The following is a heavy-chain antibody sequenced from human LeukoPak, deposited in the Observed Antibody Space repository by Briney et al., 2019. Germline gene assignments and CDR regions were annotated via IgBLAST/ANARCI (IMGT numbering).Heavy chain of an antibody. V-gene: IGHV3-23*01. CDR1: GFTFSSYA. D-gene: IGHD1-26*01. CDR2: ISGSGGST. Sequence: GGSLRLSCAASGFTFSSYAMSWVRQAPGKGLEWVSAISGSGGSTYYADSVKGRFTISRDNSKNTLYLQMNSLRAEDTALYYCAKWWELPPYYFDYWGQGTLVTVSS. CDR3: AKWWELPPYYFDY. J-gene: IGHJ4*02.